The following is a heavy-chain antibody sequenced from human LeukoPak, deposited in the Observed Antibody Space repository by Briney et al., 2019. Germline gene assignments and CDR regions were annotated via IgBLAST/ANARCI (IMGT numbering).Heavy chain of an antibody. CDR1: GFTFSSYA. CDR2: ISGSGGST. Sequence: GGSLRLSCAASGFTFSSYAMSWVRQAPGKGLEWVSAISGSGGSTYYADSVKGRFTISRDNSKNTLYLQMNSLRAEDTALYYCAKGYCSGGSCYGLDYWGQGTLVTVSS. D-gene: IGHD2-15*01. V-gene: IGHV3-23*01. CDR3: AKGYCSGGSCYGLDY. J-gene: IGHJ4*02.